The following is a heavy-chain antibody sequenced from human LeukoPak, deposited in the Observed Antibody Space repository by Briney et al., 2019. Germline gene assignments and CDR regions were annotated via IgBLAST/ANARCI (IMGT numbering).Heavy chain of an antibody. CDR3: AKARDYHDYYWFDY. CDR1: GFTFSSHA. V-gene: IGHV3-23*01. Sequence: PGGSLRLSCAASGFTFSSHAMSWVRQAPGKGLDRVSTISGRGGSTYYADSVKGRFTISRDISKNTLYLQMNNLRAEDTAVYYCAKARDYHDYYWFDYWGQGTLVTVSS. J-gene: IGHJ4*02. CDR2: ISGRGGST. D-gene: IGHD4-17*01.